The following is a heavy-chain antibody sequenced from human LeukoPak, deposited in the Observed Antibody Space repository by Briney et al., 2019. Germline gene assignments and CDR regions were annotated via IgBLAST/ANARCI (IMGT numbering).Heavy chain of an antibody. J-gene: IGHJ4*02. CDR2: IIPIFGTA. V-gene: IGHV1-69*01. D-gene: IGHD3-10*01. CDR1: GGTFSSYA. CDR3: ARGRAMVRGVIRSAFDY. Sequence: ASVKVSCKASGGTFSSYAISWVRQAPGQGLEWMGGIIPIFGTANYAQKFQGRVTITADESTSTAYMELSSLRSEDTAVYYCARGRAMVRGVIRSAFDYWGQGTLVTASS.